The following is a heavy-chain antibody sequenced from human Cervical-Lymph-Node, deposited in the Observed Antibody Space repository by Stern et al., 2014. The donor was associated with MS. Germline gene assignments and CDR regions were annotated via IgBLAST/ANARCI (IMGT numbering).Heavy chain of an antibody. CDR2: INPSGGST. Sequence: VQLVESGAEVKKPGASVKVSCKASGYTFTSYYMHWVRQAPGQGLEWMGIINPSGGSTSYAQKFQGRVTMTRDTSTSTFYMGLSGLRSEDTAFYYWGRGLGVYPRHFDYWGQGTLVTVSS. V-gene: IGHV1-46*01. D-gene: IGHD3-16*01. J-gene: IGHJ4*02. CDR1: GYTFTSYY. CDR3: GRGLGVYPRHFDY.